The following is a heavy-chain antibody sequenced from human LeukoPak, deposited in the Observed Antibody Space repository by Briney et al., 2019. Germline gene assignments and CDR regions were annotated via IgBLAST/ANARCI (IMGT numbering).Heavy chain of an antibody. CDR3: ARDMGYCSSTSCGYSYGHDAFDI. CDR2: IHHSGST. V-gene: IGHV4-38-2*02. CDR1: GYSISSGYY. J-gene: IGHJ3*02. Sequence: PSETLSLTCTVSGYSISSGYYWGWIRQPPGKGLEWIGSIHHSGSTNYNPSLKSRVTISLDTSKNQFSLKLSSVTAADTAVYYCARDMGYCSSTSCGYSYGHDAFDIWGQGTMVTVSS. D-gene: IGHD2-2*01.